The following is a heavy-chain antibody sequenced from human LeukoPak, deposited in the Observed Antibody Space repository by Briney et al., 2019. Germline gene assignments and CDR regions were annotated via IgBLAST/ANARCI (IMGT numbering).Heavy chain of an antibody. Sequence: QPGGSLRLSCAASGFTFSSYGMHWVRQAPGKGLEWVAVIWYDGSNKYYADSVKGRFTISRDNAQNSMYLQMNSLRVEDTAVYYCTSWGDTTAEYFQRWGQGTLVTVSS. CDR2: IWYDGSNK. V-gene: IGHV3-33*03. D-gene: IGHD2-21*02. CDR3: TSWGDTTAEYFQR. CDR1: GFTFSSYG. J-gene: IGHJ1*01.